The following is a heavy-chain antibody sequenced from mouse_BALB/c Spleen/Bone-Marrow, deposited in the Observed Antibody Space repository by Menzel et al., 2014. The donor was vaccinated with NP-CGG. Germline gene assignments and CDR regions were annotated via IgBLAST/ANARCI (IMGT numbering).Heavy chain of an antibody. J-gene: IGHJ3*01. V-gene: IGHV6-6*02. CDR3: TTGFAY. CDR2: IRLKSNNYAT. Sequence: EVHLVESGGGLVQPGGSMKLSCVASGFTFSNYWMNWVRQSPEKGLEWVAEIRLKSNNYATHYAESMKGRFTISRDDSKSSVYLQMDNLRAEDTGIYYCTTGFAYWGQGTLVTVSA. CDR1: GFTFSNYW.